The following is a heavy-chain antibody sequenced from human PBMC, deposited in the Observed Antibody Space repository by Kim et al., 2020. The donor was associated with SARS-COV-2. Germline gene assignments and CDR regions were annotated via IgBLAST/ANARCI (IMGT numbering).Heavy chain of an antibody. CDR1: GESFSGYY. J-gene: IGHJ1*01. V-gene: IGHV4-34*01. Sequence: SETLSLTCAVYGESFSGYYWNWIRQPPGKGLEWIGEINHSGSTNYNPSLKSRVTISVDTSKNQFSLKLRYVTAADTAVYYLARDSSRTDRPIKYHQYWAQGTLVTVSS. CDR2: INHSGST. D-gene: IGHD2-2*01. CDR3: ARDSSRTDRPIKYHQY.